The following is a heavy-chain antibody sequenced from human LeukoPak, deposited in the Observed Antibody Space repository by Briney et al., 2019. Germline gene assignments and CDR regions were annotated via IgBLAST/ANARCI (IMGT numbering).Heavy chain of an antibody. D-gene: IGHD3-10*01. CDR3: AKSIGASVNMIRGDLDD. CDR2: ISGSGATT. V-gene: IGHV3-23*01. CDR1: GFTFSNYA. J-gene: IGHJ4*02. Sequence: PGGSLRLSYAASGFTFSNYAMSWVRQAPGKGLEWVAVISGSGATTEYADSVRGRFSISRDNSKNTLYIEMTSLRAEDTAVYYCAKSIGASVNMIRGDLDDWGQGTLVTVSS.